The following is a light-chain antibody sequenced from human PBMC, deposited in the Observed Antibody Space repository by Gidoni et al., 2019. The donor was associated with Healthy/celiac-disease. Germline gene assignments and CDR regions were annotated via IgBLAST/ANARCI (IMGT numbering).Light chain of an antibody. J-gene: IGKJ1*01. CDR3: QQANSVPLT. V-gene: IGKV1-12*01. Sequence: DIPMNQSPSSVSASVGDRVTITCRASHGISSWLAWYQQKPGKAPKLLIYAASSLQSGVPSSVSGSGSGTDLTLTSSRLQPEDVATYYCQQANSVPLTFGQXTKVEIK. CDR2: AAS. CDR1: HGISSW.